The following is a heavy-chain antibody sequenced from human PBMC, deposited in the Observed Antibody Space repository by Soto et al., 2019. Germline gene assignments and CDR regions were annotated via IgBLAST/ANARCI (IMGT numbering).Heavy chain of an antibody. D-gene: IGHD2-21*02. CDR3: ARTLYFGRDCFSFDY. CDR1: GGSISSGDW. CDR2: IFHSGTT. Sequence: PSETLSLTCAVSGGSISSGDWWSWVRQPPGERLEWIGEIFHSGTTNYNPSLKSRVTISVDKSKNQFSLKLSSVTAADTAVYYCARTLYFGRDCFSFDYWGQGTLVTVSS. V-gene: IGHV4-4*02. J-gene: IGHJ4*02.